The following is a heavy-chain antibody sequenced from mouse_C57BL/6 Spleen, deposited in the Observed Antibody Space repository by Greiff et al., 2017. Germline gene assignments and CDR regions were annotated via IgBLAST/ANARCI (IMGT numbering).Heavy chain of an antibody. D-gene: IGHD2-4*01. CDR3: TRGGLRRWFAY. J-gene: IGHJ3*01. V-gene: IGHV14-4*01. CDR1: GFNIKDDC. Sequence: EVKLMESGAELVRPGASVKLSCTASGFNIKDDCMHWVKQRPEQGLEWIGWIDPEDGDTEYASKFQGKATITADTSSNTAYLQLSSLTSEDTAVYYCTRGGLRRWFAYWGQGTLVTVSA. CDR2: IDPEDGDT.